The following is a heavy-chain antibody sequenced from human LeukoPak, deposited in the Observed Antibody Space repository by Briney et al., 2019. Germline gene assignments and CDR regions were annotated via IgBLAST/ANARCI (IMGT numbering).Heavy chain of an antibody. CDR3: VKGEWLDY. V-gene: IGHV3-23*01. CDR1: GFTFSSSV. Sequence: GESLRLSCAASGFTFSSSVMTWVRQAPGKGLEWVSAITDSGDTTYYSDSVRGRFIISRDNSKNTLYLQMTSLAVEDTAVYYCVKGEWLDYWGPGTLVTVSS. J-gene: IGHJ4*02. D-gene: IGHD3-3*01. CDR2: ITDSGDTT.